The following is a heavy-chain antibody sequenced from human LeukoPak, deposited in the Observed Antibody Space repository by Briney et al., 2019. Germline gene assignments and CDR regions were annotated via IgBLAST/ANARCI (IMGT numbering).Heavy chain of an antibody. D-gene: IGHD3-16*01. CDR1: GGSFSGYY. Sequence: SETLSLTCAVYGGSFSGYYWSWIRQPPGRRLEWIGEINHSGRTNYYPSLKSRVRISVDTSKNQFSLKLGSVTAADTAVYYCARGVTFGNWGQGTLVTVSS. V-gene: IGHV4-34*01. CDR3: ARGVTFGN. CDR2: INHSGRT. J-gene: IGHJ4*02.